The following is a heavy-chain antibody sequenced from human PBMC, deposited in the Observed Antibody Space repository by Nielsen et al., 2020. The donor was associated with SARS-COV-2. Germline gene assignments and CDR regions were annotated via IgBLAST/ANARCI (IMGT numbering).Heavy chain of an antibody. Sequence: ASVKVSCKASGYTFTSYAMHWVRQAPGQRLEWMGWINAGNGNTKYSQKFQGRVTITADESTSTAYMELSSLRSEDTAVYYCARAPTYYYDSSGYQKRGYYYYGMDVWGQGTTVTVSS. CDR2: INAGNGNT. V-gene: IGHV1-3*01. D-gene: IGHD3-22*01. CDR3: ARAPTYYYDSSGYQKRGYYYYGMDV. CDR1: GYTFTSYA. J-gene: IGHJ6*02.